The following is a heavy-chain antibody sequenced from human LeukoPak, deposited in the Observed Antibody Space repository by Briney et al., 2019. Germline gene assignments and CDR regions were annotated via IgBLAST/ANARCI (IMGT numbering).Heavy chain of an antibody. J-gene: IGHJ6*03. V-gene: IGHV3-48*01. Sequence: PGGSLRLSCAASGFTFSSYSMNWVRQAPGKGLGWVSYISSSSSTIYYADSVKGRFTISRDNAKNSLYLQMNSLRAEDTAVYYCARAWSLRVAAPGYYYMDVWGKGTTVTVSS. CDR1: GFTFSSYS. D-gene: IGHD2-15*01. CDR3: ARAWSLRVAAPGYYYMDV. CDR2: ISSSSSTI.